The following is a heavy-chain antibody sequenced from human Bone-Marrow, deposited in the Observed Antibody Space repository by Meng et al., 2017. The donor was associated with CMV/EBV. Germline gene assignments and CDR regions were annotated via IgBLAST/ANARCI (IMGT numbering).Heavy chain of an antibody. D-gene: IGHD1-26*01. J-gene: IGHJ4*02. V-gene: IGHV4-34*01. CDR3: ARGRGYSGSRFDY. CDR1: GGSFSGYY. Sequence: GSLRLSCAVYGGSFSGYYWSWIRQPPGKGLEWIGEINHSGSTNYNPSLKSRVTISVDTPKNQFSLKLSSVTAADTAVYYCARGRGYSGSRFDYWGQGTLVTVSS. CDR2: INHSGST.